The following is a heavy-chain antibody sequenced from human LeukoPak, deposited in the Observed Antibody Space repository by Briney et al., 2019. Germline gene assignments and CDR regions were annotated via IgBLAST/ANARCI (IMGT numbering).Heavy chain of an antibody. CDR1: GFTFTNAW. Sequence: PGGSLRLSCAASGFTFTNAWMTWVRQAPGKGLEWVGRIKSKSDGGTTDYAAPVKGRFTISRDDSKNTLYLQVNSLKTVDTAVYYCTTITRFPPFYYYMDVWGKGTTVTVSS. CDR3: TTITRFPPFYYYMDV. V-gene: IGHV3-15*01. D-gene: IGHD1-14*01. CDR2: IKSKSDGGTT. J-gene: IGHJ6*03.